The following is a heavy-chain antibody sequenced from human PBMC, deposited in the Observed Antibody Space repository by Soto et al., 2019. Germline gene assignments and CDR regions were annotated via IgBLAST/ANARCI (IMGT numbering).Heavy chain of an antibody. J-gene: IGHJ5*02. V-gene: IGHV4-61*01. CDR2: IYYSGST. CDR3: ARRGYSGYDFRNWFDP. D-gene: IGHD5-12*01. CDR1: GGSVSSDTHC. Sequence: NPSETLSLTCTVSGGSVSSDTHCWSWIRQPPGKRLEWIGYIYYSGSTNYNPSLKSRVTISVDTSKNPFSLKLSSVTAADTAVYYCARRGYSGYDFRNWFDPWGQGTLVTVSS.